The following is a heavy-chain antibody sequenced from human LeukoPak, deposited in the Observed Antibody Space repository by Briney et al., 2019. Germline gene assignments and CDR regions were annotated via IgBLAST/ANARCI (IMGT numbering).Heavy chain of an antibody. CDR2: IYYSGST. Sequence: PSETLSLTCTVSGGSISSSSYYWGWIRQPPGKGLEWIGSIYYSGSTYYNPSLKSRVTIPVDTSKNQFSLKLSSVTAADTAVYYCARLVRYCSSTSCYTRYYYYYYYMDVWGEGTTVTVSS. D-gene: IGHD2-2*02. CDR3: ARLVRYCSSTSCYTRYYYYYYYMDV. CDR1: GGSISSSSYY. J-gene: IGHJ6*03. V-gene: IGHV4-39*01.